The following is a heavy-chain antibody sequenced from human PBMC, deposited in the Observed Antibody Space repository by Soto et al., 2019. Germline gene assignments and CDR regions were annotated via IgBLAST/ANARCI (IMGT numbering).Heavy chain of an antibody. V-gene: IGHV4-34*01. CDR3: ARGVTIVRSGPAYYFDY. CDR1: GGSFSGYY. J-gene: IGHJ4*02. D-gene: IGHD3-10*01. CDR2: INHSGST. Sequence: SETLSLTCAVYGGSFSGYYWSWIRQPPGKGLEWIGEINHSGSTNYNPSLKSRVTISVDTSKNQFSLKLSSVTAADTAVYYCARGVTIVRSGPAYYFDYWGQGTLVTVSS.